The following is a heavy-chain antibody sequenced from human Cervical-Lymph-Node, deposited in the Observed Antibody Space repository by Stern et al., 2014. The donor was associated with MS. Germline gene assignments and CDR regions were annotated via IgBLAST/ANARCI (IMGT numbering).Heavy chain of an antibody. CDR2: IDWDDDK. CDR3: ARIHGVGIGWATFDF. Sequence: QVTLQESGPALVKPSQTLTLTCTFSGFSLTTNGMCVNWIRQPPGKALEWLAPIDWDDDKYYSTSLKTRLTISKDTSKNQVVLIMTNMDPVDTATYFCARIHGVGIGWATFDFWGQGTLVTVSS. J-gene: IGHJ4*02. V-gene: IGHV2-70*01. CDR1: GFSLTTNGMC. D-gene: IGHD6-19*01.